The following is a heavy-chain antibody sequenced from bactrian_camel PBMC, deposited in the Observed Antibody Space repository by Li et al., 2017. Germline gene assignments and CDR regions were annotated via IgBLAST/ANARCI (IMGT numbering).Heavy chain of an antibody. V-gene: IGHV3S6*01. CDR3: VRDLASLYAY. J-gene: IGHJ4*01. CDR2: IDSGLSAT. D-gene: IGHD1*01. Sequence: HVQLVESGGDLVQPGGSLTLPCAASGFAVVSYQMYWVRQAPGKGLEWVSTIDSGLSATSYTDSVKGRFTISRDNAKNTLSLQMNNLKPEDTAVYRCVRDLASLYAYWGQGTQVTVS. CDR1: GFAVVSYQ.